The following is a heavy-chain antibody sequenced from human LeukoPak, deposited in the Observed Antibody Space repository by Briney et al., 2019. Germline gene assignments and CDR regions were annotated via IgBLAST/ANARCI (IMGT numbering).Heavy chain of an antibody. CDR3: ARLMGVRYYYGMDV. Sequence: ASVNVSCKASGYTFTSYGISWVRQAPGQGLEWMGWISAYNGNTNYAQKLQGRVTMTTDTSTSTAYMELRSLRSDDTAVYYCARLMGVRYYYGMDVWGQGTTVTVSS. J-gene: IGHJ6*02. CDR1: GYTFTSYG. CDR2: ISAYNGNT. D-gene: IGHD2-8*01. V-gene: IGHV1-18*01.